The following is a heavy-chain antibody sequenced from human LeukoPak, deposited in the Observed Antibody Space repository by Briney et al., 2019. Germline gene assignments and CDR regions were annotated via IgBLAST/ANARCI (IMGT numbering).Heavy chain of an antibody. CDR3: ARVFFDYGDSGGIDP. V-gene: IGHV1-69*13. J-gene: IGHJ5*02. D-gene: IGHD4-17*01. CDR2: IIPIFGTA. CDR1: GGTFSSYA. Sequence: ASVKVSCKASGGTFSSYAISWVRQAPGQGLEWMGGIIPIFGTANYAQKFQGRVTITADESTSTAYMELSSRRSEDTAVYYCARVFFDYGDSGGIDPWGQGTLVTVSS.